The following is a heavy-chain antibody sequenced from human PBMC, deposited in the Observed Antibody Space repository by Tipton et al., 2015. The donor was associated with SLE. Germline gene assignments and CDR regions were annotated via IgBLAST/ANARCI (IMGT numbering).Heavy chain of an antibody. CDR3: ARDGDGDYLVGFDL. V-gene: IGHV4-34*01. J-gene: IGHJ2*01. CDR1: GGSFSGHY. D-gene: IGHD4-17*01. Sequence: TLSLTCAVYGGSFSGHYWSWIRQPPGKGLEWIGEINHSGSTNYNPSLKSRVTISVDTSKNQFSLKLSSVTAADTAVYYCARDGDGDYLVGFDLWGRGTLVTVSS. CDR2: INHSGST.